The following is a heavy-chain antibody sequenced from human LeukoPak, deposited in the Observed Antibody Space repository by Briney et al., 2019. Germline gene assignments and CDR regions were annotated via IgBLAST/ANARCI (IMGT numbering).Heavy chain of an antibody. J-gene: IGHJ5*02. V-gene: IGHV1-2*02. CDR2: INPNSGGT. CDR3: ARVGLDTHTYNWFHP. Sequence: GASVKVSCKASGYTFTGYYMHWVRQAPGQGLEWMGWINPNSGGTNYAQKFQGRVTMTRDTSISTAYMELSRLRSDDTAVYYCARVGLDTHTYNWFHPWGQGTLVTVSS. D-gene: IGHD1-1*01. CDR1: GYTFTGYY.